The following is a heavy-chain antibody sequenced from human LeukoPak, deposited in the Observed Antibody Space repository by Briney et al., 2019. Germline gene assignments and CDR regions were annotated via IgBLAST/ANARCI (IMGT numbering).Heavy chain of an antibody. J-gene: IGHJ4*02. CDR1: GGTFSSYA. D-gene: IGHD5/OR15-5a*01. Sequence: ASVKVSCKTSGGTFSSYAINWVRQAPGQGLEWMGGIIPIFGTANYAQKFQGRVTITADESTSTAYMQLSSLRSEDTAVYYCARDVSRIYFDYWGQGTLVTVSS. CDR2: IIPIFGTA. V-gene: IGHV1-69*13. CDR3: ARDVSRIYFDY.